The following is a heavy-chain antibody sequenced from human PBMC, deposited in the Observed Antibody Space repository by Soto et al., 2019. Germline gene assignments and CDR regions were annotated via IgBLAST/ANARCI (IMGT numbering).Heavy chain of an antibody. Sequence: ASVKVSCKASGYTFTSYGISWVRQAPGQGLEWMGWISAYNGNTNYAQKLQGRVTMTTDTSTSTAYMELRSLRSDDTAVYYCARENVSGTLTLALDYYYYYGMDVWGQGTTVTVSS. V-gene: IGHV1-18*01. CDR2: ISAYNGNT. CDR3: ARENVSGTLTLALDYYYYYGMDV. CDR1: GYTFTSYG. J-gene: IGHJ6*02. D-gene: IGHD3-10*01.